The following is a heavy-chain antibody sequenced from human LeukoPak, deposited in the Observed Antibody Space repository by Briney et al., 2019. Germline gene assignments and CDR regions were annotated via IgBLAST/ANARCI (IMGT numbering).Heavy chain of an antibody. J-gene: IGHJ2*01. V-gene: IGHV4-61*09. D-gene: IGHD1-14*01. Sequence: PSETLSLTCSVSGGSISSGRFYWNWIRQPAGTGLDWLGHVYSSGSAKYNPSLKSRVTISLDTSKNQFSLKLNSVTADDTAVYYCSRGPENPLNWYFDLWGRGTLVTVSS. CDR3: SRGPENPLNWYFDL. CDR2: VYSSGSA. CDR1: GGSISSGRFY.